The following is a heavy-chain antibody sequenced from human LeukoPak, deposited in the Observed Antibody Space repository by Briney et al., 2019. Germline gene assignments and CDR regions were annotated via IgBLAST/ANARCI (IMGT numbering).Heavy chain of an antibody. Sequence: HGESLKISCKGSGYSFTSCWISWGRQMPGKGLEWMGRVDPSDSYTNYSPAFQGHVTISVDKSISTAYLQWSSLKASDTAMYYCARRLQRHFDYWGGGTLVTVSS. J-gene: IGHJ4*02. CDR2: VDPSDSYT. CDR1: GYSFTSCW. D-gene: IGHD2-15*01. CDR3: ARRLQRHFDY. V-gene: IGHV5-10-1*01.